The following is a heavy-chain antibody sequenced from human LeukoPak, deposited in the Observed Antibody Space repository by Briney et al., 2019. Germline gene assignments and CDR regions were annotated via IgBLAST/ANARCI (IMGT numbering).Heavy chain of an antibody. D-gene: IGHD3-22*01. Sequence: GGSLRLSCAASGFTVTSNYMSWVRQAPGKGLEWVSAISGSGGSTYYADSVKGRFTISRDNSKNTLYLQMYSLRAEDTAVYYCASAESSSGYYSRDYFDYWGQGTLVTVSS. V-gene: IGHV3-23*01. CDR2: ISGSGGST. CDR1: GFTVTSNY. J-gene: IGHJ4*02. CDR3: ASAESSSGYYSRDYFDY.